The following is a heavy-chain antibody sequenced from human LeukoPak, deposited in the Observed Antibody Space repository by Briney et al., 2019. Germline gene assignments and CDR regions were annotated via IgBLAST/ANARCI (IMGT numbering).Heavy chain of an antibody. CDR3: ALGYCSSTSCYRGVYFDY. CDR2: STLTFGTA. V-gene: IGHV1-69*06. J-gene: IGHJ4*02. Sequence: SVTVSCKASAGTFTSNAISWGRQPPGQGLGWMGGSTLTFGTANYAKKFQGRVTITADKSTSTAYMELSSLRSEDTAVYYCALGYCSSTSCYRGVYFDYWGQGTLVTVSS. D-gene: IGHD2-2*01. CDR1: AGTFTSNA.